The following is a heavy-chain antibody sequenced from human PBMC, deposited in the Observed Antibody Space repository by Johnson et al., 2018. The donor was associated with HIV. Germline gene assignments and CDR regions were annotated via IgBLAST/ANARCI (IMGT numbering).Heavy chain of an antibody. CDR3: AGVDRGAFDL. D-gene: IGHD3-22*01. CDR1: GFTVSGNY. J-gene: IGHJ3*01. CDR2: ISFHANEK. V-gene: IGHV3-30*03. Sequence: QVQLVESGGGLVQPGGSLRLSCAASGFTVSGNYMTWVRQPPGKWLEWVAVISFHANEKHYGDSVRGRFTISRDNSKNTLYLQMNSLRAEDTAVYYCAGVDRGAFDLWGHGTLVTVSS.